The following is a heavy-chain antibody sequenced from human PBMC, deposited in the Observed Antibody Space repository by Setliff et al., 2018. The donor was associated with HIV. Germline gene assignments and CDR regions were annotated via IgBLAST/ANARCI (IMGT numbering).Heavy chain of an antibody. V-gene: IGHV4-59*01. D-gene: IGHD3-9*01. Sequence: SETLSLTCSVSGGSISTYYWSWIRQPPGKGLECIGYIYYSGSTNYSPSLMSRVTISVDTSKNQFSLRLTSVTPADTAVYYCARAGRALPLKSTVVNTGDPQYFAYWGRGALVTVSS. J-gene: IGHJ4*02. CDR3: ARAGRALPLKSTVVNTGDPQYFAY. CDR1: GGSISTYY. CDR2: IYYSGST.